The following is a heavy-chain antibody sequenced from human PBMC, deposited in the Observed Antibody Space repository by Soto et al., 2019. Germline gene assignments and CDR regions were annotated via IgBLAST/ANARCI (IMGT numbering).Heavy chain of an antibody. J-gene: IGHJ4*02. CDR3: ARDEGDYGDYAADYFDY. D-gene: IGHD4-17*01. V-gene: IGHV3-7*01. CDR2: IKQDGSEK. CDR1: GFTFSSYW. Sequence: EVQLVESGGGLVQPGGSLRLSCAASGFTFSSYWMSWVRQAPGKGLEWVANIKQDGSEKYYVDSVKGRFTISRDNAKNSLYLQMNGLRAEDTAVYYCARDEGDYGDYAADYFDYWGQGTLVTVSS.